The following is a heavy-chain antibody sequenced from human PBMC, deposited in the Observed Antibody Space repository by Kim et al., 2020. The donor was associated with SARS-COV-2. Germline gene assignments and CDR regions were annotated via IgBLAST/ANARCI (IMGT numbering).Heavy chain of an antibody. J-gene: IGHJ4*01. CDR2: ISYDGSNK. CDR3: AKAGSSWFGIDY. D-gene: IGHD6-13*01. CDR1: GFTFSSYG. V-gene: IGHV3-30*18. Sequence: GGSLRLSCAASGFTFSSYGMHWVRQAPGKGLEWVAVISYDGSNKYYADSVKGRFTISRDNSKNTLYLQMNSLRAEDTAVYYCAKAGSSWFGIDYWGQNPGHRLL.